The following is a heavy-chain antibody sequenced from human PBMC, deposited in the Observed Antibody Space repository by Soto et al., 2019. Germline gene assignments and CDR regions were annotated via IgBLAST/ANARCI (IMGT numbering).Heavy chain of an antibody. CDR2: IYTSGST. D-gene: IGHD6-19*01. Sequence: TSETLSLTCTVSGGSISSYYWSWIRQPAGKGLEWIGRIYTSGSTNYNPSLKSRVTMSVDTSKNQFSLKLSSVTAADTAVYYCARDLSREQWLVYDYYYGMDVWGQGTTVTVSS. V-gene: IGHV4-4*07. CDR1: GGSISSYY. J-gene: IGHJ6*02. CDR3: ARDLSREQWLVYDYYYGMDV.